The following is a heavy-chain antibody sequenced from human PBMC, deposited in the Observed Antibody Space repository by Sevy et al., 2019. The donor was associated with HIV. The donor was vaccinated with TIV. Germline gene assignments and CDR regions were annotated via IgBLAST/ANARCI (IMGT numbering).Heavy chain of an antibody. D-gene: IGHD2-21*01. V-gene: IGHV3-30*18. J-gene: IGHJ4*02. CDR1: GFTFSSYG. Sequence: GGSLRLSCAASGFTFSSYGMHWVRQAPGKGLEWVAVISYDGSNKYYADSVKGRLTISRDNSKNTLYLQMNSLRAEDTAVYYCAKDPRGVVANGPFDYWGQGTLVTVSS. CDR2: ISYDGSNK. CDR3: AKDPRGVVANGPFDY.